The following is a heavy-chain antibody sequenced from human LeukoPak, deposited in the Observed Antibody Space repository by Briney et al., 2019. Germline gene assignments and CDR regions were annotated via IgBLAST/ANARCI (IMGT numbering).Heavy chain of an antibody. Sequence: SVKVSCKASGYTFAGYYMHWVRQAPGQGLEWMGGIIPIFGTANYAQKFQGRVTITTDESTSTAYMELSSLRSEDTAVYYCARATAMAFQHWGQGTLVTVSS. CDR3: ARATAMAFQH. D-gene: IGHD5-18*01. V-gene: IGHV1-69*05. J-gene: IGHJ1*01. CDR2: IIPIFGTA. CDR1: GYTFAGYY.